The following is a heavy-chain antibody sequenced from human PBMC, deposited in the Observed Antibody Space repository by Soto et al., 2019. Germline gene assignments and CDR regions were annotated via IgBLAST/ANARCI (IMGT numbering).Heavy chain of an antibody. CDR1: GFTFSSYW. V-gene: IGHV3-74*01. CDR2: INTDGSTT. CDR3: ARVAVAGTTLAY. J-gene: IGHJ4*02. Sequence: GGSLRLSCAASGFTFSSYWMHWVRQAPGRGLVWVSRINTDGSTTTYADSVKGRFTISRDNAKNTLYLQMNSLRAEDTAVYYCARVAVAGTTLAYWGQGILVTVSS. D-gene: IGHD6-19*01.